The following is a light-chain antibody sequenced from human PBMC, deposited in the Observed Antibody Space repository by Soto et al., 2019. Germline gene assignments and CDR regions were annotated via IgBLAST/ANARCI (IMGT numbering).Light chain of an antibody. CDR2: AAS. CDR1: QSISNY. J-gene: IGKJ1*01. Sequence: DIQMTQSPSSLSASVGVRVTITCRASQSISNYLNWYQQKPGKAPKLLIYAASSLQSGVPSRFSGSGSGTDFTLTISSLQPEDFATYYCQQSYSTLRTFGQGTKVEI. CDR3: QQSYSTLRT. V-gene: IGKV1-39*01.